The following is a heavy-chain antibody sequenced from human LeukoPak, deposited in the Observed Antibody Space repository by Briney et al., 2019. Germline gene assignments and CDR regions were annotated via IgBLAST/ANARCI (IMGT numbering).Heavy chain of an antibody. D-gene: IGHD4-17*01. J-gene: IGHJ4*02. CDR2: IYYSGSGST. Sequence: SETLSLTCTVSGASISSGSYYWTWIRQPAGKGLEWIGYIYYSGSGSTNYNPSLKSRVTISVDTSKNQFSLKLRAVTAADTAVYYCARDGMGHYGDYVFDYWGQGTLVTVSS. V-gene: IGHV4-61*10. CDR1: GASISSGSYY. CDR3: ARDGMGHYGDYVFDY.